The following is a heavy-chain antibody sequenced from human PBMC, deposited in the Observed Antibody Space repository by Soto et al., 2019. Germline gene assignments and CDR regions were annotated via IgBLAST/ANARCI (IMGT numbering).Heavy chain of an antibody. CDR3: AKFQRDSSGWYLAPPWGAFDI. Sequence: PGGSLRLSCAVAGFTFSSSAMNWVRQAPGKGLEWVSTISDGGRFTYYADSVKGRFTISRDNSKNTLYLQMNSLRAEDTAVYYCAKFQRDSSGWYLAPPWGAFDIWGQGTMVTVSS. CDR2: ISDGGRFT. CDR1: GFTFSSSA. V-gene: IGHV3-23*01. J-gene: IGHJ3*02. D-gene: IGHD6-19*01.